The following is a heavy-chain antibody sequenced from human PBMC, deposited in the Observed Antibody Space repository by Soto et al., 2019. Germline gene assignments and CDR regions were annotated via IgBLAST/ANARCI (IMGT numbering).Heavy chain of an antibody. CDR1: GFTFGSYW. J-gene: IGHJ4*02. CDR2: IKPDGSAT. D-gene: IGHD2-21*02. CDR3: ARAGYCGPGCYYYFDY. V-gene: IGHV3-7*01. Sequence: ESGGGLVQPGGSLRLYCAVSGFTFGSYWMNWVRLIPGKGREWVAYIKPDGSATYYVDSVKGRFTIYRDNAKNSLYLQMNSLRVEDTSVYYCARAGYCGPGCYYYFDYWGQGTLVTVSS.